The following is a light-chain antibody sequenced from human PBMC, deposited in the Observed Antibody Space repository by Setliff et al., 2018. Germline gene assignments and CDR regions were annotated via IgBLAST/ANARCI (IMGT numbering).Light chain of an antibody. CDR2: EVS. J-gene: IGLJ2*01. CDR1: SSDVGGYNR. CDR3: SSYAGSNNLV. V-gene: IGLV2-8*01. Sequence: QSALAQPPSASGSPGQSVTISCTGTSSDVGGYNRVSWYQQQPGKAPKLMIYEVSKRPSGVPDRFSGSKSGNTASLTVSGLQAEDEADYYCSSYAGSNNLVFGGGTKGTVL.